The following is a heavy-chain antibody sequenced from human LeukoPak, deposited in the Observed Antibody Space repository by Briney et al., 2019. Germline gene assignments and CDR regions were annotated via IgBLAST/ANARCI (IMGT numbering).Heavy chain of an antibody. CDR1: GGSISSYY. D-gene: IGHD2-15*01. J-gene: IGHJ6*02. Sequence: SETLSLTCTVSGGSISSYYWSWIRQPPGKGLEWIGYIYYSGSTNYNPSLKSRVTISVDTSKNQFSLKLSSVTAADTAVYYCASGIVVVGPFPPYYYGMDVWGQGTTVTVSS. CDR2: IYYSGST. V-gene: IGHV4-59*08. CDR3: ASGIVVVGPFPPYYYGMDV.